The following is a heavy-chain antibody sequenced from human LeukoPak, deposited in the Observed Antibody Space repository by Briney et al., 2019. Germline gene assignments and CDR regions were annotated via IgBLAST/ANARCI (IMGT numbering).Heavy chain of an antibody. J-gene: IGHJ4*02. D-gene: IGHD1-26*01. CDR3: ARVRGIVGATRRGYFDY. CDR2: INHSGST. Sequence: SETLSLTCAVYGGSFSGYYWSWIRQPPGKGLEWIGEINHSGSTNYNPSLKSRVTISVDTSKNQFSQKLSSVTAADTAVYYCARVRGIVGATRRGYFDYWGQGTLVTVSS. CDR1: GGSFSGYY. V-gene: IGHV4-34*01.